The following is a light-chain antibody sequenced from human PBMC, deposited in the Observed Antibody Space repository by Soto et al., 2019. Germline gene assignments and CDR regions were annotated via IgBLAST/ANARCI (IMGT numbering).Light chain of an antibody. Sequence: IQLTQSPSSLSASVGDRVTITCRASQGFSSYLALYQQKPWKAPKLLIYAASTLQSGVPSRFSSSGSGTDFTLTLSRLKTEYFATFYRPQLNCYPITFGPGTRLEIK. J-gene: IGKJ5*01. CDR2: AAS. CDR3: PQLNCYPIT. CDR1: QGFSSY. V-gene: IGKV1-9*01.